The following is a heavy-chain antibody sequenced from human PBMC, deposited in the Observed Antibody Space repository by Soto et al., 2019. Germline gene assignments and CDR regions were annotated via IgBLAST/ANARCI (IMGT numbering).Heavy chain of an antibody. CDR1: GYTFTNHG. J-gene: IGHJ4*02. CDR3: AIDFYPLAYYFDY. Sequence: QVQLVQSGPEVKKPGASVKVSCKASGYTFTNHGISWVRQAPGQGLEWVGWLSGYNANTKYAQKFQGRVTMSTDTSTNTSYMELRSLRSDDTAVYYCAIDFYPLAYYFDYWGQGTLVTVSS. V-gene: IGHV1-18*04. CDR2: LSGYNANT.